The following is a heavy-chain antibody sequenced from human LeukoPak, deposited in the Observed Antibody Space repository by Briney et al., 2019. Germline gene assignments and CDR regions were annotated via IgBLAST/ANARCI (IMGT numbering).Heavy chain of an antibody. V-gene: IGHV1-69*04. Sequence: STVTVSCKATGGTFSSYAISWVRQAPGQGLEWMGRIIPILGIANYAQKFQGRVTITADQSTTTAYMDLSSLRSEDTAVYYCAGWYSYYYYGLDVWGQGTTVTVSS. CDR2: IIPILGIA. D-gene: IGHD6-19*01. CDR3: AGWYSYYYYGLDV. CDR1: GGTFSSYA. J-gene: IGHJ6*02.